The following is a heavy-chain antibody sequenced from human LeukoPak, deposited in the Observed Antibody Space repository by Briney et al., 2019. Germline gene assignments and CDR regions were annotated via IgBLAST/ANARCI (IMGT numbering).Heavy chain of an antibody. CDR1: GFDFSHYG. V-gene: IGHV3-23*01. J-gene: IGHJ4*02. CDR3: AKGDSYYDLLTCFDF. Sequence: GGSLRLSCAASGFDFSHYGMSWVRQYPGKGLEWVSTFSGTSTLTYYADSVKGRFTISRDDSKNVLYLQMNSLRDEDTAVYYCAKGDSYYDLLTCFDFWGPGTLITVSS. CDR2: FSGTSTLT. D-gene: IGHD3-9*01.